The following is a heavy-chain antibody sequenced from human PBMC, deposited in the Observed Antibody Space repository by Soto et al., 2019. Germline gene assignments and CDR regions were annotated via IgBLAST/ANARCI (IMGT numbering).Heavy chain of an antibody. CDR1: GGSISSSSYY. D-gene: IGHD2-15*01. Sequence: QLQLQESGPGLVKPSETLSLTCTVSGGSISSSSYYWGWFRHPPGKGLGGIGSIYYSGNTYYTPSLKSRVTISVDTSKNQFSLKLSSVTAADTAVYYCAREGGRYCTGGSCQVDYWGQGTLVTVSS. CDR3: AREGGRYCTGGSCQVDY. CDR2: IYYSGNT. J-gene: IGHJ4*02. V-gene: IGHV4-39*02.